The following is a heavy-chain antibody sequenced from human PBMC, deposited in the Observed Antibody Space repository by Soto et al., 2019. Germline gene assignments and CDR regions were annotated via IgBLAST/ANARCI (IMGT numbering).Heavy chain of an antibody. CDR1: GGSFSGYY. CDR2: INHSGST. CDR3: ARGRIAAAGRGGNWFDP. J-gene: IGHJ5*02. D-gene: IGHD6-13*01. V-gene: IGHV4-34*01. Sequence: SLTCAVYGGSFSGYYWSWIRQPPGKGLEWIGEINHSGSTNYNPSLKSRVTISVDTSKNQFSLKLSSVTAADTAVYYCARGRIAAAGRGGNWFDPWGQGTLVTVSS.